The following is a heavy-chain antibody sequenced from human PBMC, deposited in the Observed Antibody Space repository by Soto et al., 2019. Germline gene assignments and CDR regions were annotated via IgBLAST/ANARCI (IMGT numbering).Heavy chain of an antibody. V-gene: IGHV1-2*02. Sequence: QVQLVQSGAEVQKPGASVKVSCKASGYTFSDYYVHWVRQAPGQGLEWMGWISPQSGGTNYAQKFQGRVTMTRDTSIFTAYMELSRLRSDDTAVYYCTRNAFYYNSSGYHDGFDIWGQGTLVTVSS. CDR3: TRNAFYYNSSGYHDGFDI. J-gene: IGHJ3*02. CDR2: ISPQSGGT. CDR1: GYTFSDYY. D-gene: IGHD3-22*01.